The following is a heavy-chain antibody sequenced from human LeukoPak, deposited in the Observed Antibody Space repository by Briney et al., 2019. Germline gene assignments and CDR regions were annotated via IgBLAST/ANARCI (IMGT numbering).Heavy chain of an antibody. CDR2: IYSGGST. Sequence: GSLRLSCAASGFTVSSNYMSWVRQAPGKGLEWVSVIYSGGSTYYADSVKGRFTISRDNAKNSLYLQMNSLRAEDTALYYCARTAGSSWLYYFDYWGQGTLVTVSS. CDR3: ARTAGSSWLYYFDY. D-gene: IGHD6-13*01. V-gene: IGHV3-53*01. J-gene: IGHJ4*02. CDR1: GFTVSSNY.